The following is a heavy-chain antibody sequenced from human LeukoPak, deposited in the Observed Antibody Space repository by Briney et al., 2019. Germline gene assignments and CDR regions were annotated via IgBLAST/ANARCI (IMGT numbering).Heavy chain of an antibody. CDR2: IWYDGSNK. CDR3: AKSSAYYYMDA. J-gene: IGHJ6*03. D-gene: IGHD3-10*01. V-gene: IGHV3-33*06. Sequence: GGSLRLSCAASGFTFSSYGMHWVRQAPGKGLEWVAVIWYDGSNKYYADSVKGRLTISRDNSNNTLYLHMNSLRAEDTAVYYCAKSSAYYYMDAWGQGTTVTVSS. CDR1: GFTFSSYG.